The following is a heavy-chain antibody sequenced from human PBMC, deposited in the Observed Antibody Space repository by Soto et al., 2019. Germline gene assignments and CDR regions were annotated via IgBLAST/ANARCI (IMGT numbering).Heavy chain of an antibody. CDR3: AHRLRYSGNCDVGWFDS. D-gene: IGHD6-13*01. CDR1: GFSLSTTGVG. V-gene: IGHV2-5*02. J-gene: IGHJ5*01. CDR2: IYWDDDK. Sequence: QITLKESGPTLVKPTQTLTLTCTFSGFSLSTTGVGVGWIRQPPGKALECLVLIYWDDDKRYNPSLKSRLTITKETSTNHVVVTMTDMDPLDTATYYCAHRLRYSGNCDVGWFDSWGQGTLVTVSS.